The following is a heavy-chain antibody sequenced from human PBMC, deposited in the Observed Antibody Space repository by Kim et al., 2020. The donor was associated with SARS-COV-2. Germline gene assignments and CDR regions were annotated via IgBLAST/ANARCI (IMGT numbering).Heavy chain of an antibody. J-gene: IGHJ4*02. Sequence: SVKGRFTISSDNAKNSLYLQMNSLRAEDTAVYYCARGLSGGYSYGGALDYWGQGTLVTVSS. D-gene: IGHD5-18*01. CDR3: ARGLSGGYSYGGALDY. V-gene: IGHV3-11*04.